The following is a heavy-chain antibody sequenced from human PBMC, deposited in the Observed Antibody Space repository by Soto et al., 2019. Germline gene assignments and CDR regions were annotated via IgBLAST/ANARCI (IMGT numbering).Heavy chain of an antibody. CDR2: IYPGDSDT. CDR3: ARKLACSSSSCHLDY. J-gene: IGHJ4*02. Sequence: GESLKISCKGSGYSFTNYWIGWVRQMPGKGLEWMGIIYPGDSDTRYSPSFQGQVTISADKSISTAYLQWSGLKASDTAMYYCARKLACSSSSCHLDYWGQGTLVTVSS. V-gene: IGHV5-51*01. CDR1: GYSFTNYW. D-gene: IGHD2-2*01.